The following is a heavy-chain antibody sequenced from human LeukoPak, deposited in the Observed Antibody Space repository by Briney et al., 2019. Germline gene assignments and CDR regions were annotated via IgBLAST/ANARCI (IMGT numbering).Heavy chain of an antibody. Sequence: SETLSLTCAVYGGSFSGYYWSWIRQPPGKGLEWTGEINHSGSTNYNPSLKSRVTISVDTSKNQFSLKLSSVTAADTAVYYCATWGYSPPAFDPWGQGTLVTVSS. J-gene: IGHJ5*02. CDR1: GGSFSGYY. D-gene: IGHD4-11*01. CDR2: INHSGST. CDR3: ATWGYSPPAFDP. V-gene: IGHV4-34*01.